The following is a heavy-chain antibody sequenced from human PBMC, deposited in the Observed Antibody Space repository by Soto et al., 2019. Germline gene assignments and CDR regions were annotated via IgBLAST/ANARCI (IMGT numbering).Heavy chain of an antibody. CDR3: TSLGGAHYFDS. CDR2: IDSEGTGT. Sequence: EVQLVESGGGLVQPGGSLRLSCAASGFTFSNYWMHWVRQPPEKGLEWVSRIDSEGTGTSYADSVRGRFTFSRDNAKNTLYLQMSSLRPEDTAVYYCTSLGGAHYFDSWGRGILVTVSS. V-gene: IGHV3-74*01. J-gene: IGHJ4*02. CDR1: GFTFSNYW. D-gene: IGHD4-17*01.